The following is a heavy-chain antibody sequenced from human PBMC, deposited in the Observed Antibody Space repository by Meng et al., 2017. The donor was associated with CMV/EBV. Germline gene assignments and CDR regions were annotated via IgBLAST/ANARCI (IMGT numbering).Heavy chain of an antibody. CDR1: GFTFSSYS. V-gene: IGHV3-21*01. Sequence: GGSLRLSCAASGFTFSSYSMNWVRQAPGKGLEWVSFISSSSSYIYYADSVKGRFTISRDNAKNSLYLQMNSLRAEDMAVYYCARDGAAAGYYYYYGMDVWGQGPTVTVSS. CDR2: ISSSSSYI. J-gene: IGHJ6*02. CDR3: ARDGAAAGYYYYYGMDV. D-gene: IGHD6-13*01.